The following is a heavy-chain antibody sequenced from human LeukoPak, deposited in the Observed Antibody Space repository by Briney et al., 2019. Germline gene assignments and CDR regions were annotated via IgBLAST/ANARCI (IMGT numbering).Heavy chain of an antibody. CDR3: AKSVLDIVVVPAAIGGDF. V-gene: IGHV1-69*04. CDR1: GGTFSSYA. J-gene: IGHJ4*02. CDR2: IIPILGMA. Sequence: SVKVSCKASGGTFSSYAISWVRQAPGQGLEWMGRIIPILGMASYAQKFQGRVTITADQSTSTAYMEQSSLRSEDTAVYYCAKSVLDIVVVPAAIGGDFWGQGTLVTVSS. D-gene: IGHD2-2*02.